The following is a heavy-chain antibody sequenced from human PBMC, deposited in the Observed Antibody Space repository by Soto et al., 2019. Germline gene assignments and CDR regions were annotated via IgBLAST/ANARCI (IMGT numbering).Heavy chain of an antibody. CDR3: ARELRNARAMDV. D-gene: IGHD1-1*01. CDR2: ISSSGNYI. CDR1: GYTFNTYT. V-gene: IGHV3-21*01. J-gene: IGHJ6*02. Sequence: EVQLVESGGGPVKPGESLRLSCAASGYTFNTYTMNWVRQAPGKGLEWVSSISSSGNYIYYADSVKGRFTISRDNAKNSLYLQMNSLTVEDTAVYYCARELRNARAMDVWGQGTTVIVYS.